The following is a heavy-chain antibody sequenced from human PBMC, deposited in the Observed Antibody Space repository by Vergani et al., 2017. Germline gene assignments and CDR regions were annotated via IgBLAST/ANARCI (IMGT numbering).Heavy chain of an antibody. CDR2: IYHGGMT. J-gene: IGHJ4*02. CDR1: NDSIGRDYF. D-gene: IGHD3-3*01. CDR3: AKHGGSGNYYHLCDS. Sequence: QVHLQESGPVLVQPSETLSLTCSVSNDSIGRDYFWGWIRRSPGKGLEYIASIYHGGMTYYKPYLKSRSTISIDTSENAISLRLTSVTAADTALYHCAKHGGSGNYYHLCDSWGQGTLVIVSS. V-gene: IGHV4-38-2*02.